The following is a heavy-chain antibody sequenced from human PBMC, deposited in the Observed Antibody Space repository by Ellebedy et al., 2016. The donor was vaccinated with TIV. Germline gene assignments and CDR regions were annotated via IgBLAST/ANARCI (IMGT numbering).Heavy chain of an antibody. Sequence: GESLKISCAASAFTVGNNYMAWVRQAPGKGLEWVSLIYSGGATHYADSVKGRFTISSDSSKNTLYLQMNSLRAEDTAVYYFMRRWSWGQGTLVTVSS. J-gene: IGHJ4*02. CDR2: IYSGGAT. CDR1: AFTVGNNY. CDR3: MRRWS. D-gene: IGHD2-15*01. V-gene: IGHV3-66*04.